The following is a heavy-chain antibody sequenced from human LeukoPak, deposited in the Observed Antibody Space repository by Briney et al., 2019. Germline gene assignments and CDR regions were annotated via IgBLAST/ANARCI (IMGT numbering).Heavy chain of an antibody. CDR2: INHSGST. Sequence: TSETLSLTCAVYGGSFSGYYWSWIRQPPGKGLEWIGEINHSGSTNYNPSLKSRVTISVDTSKNQFSLKLSSVTAADTAVYYCARGPSYYYDSSGLIGAFYIWGQGTMVTVSS. V-gene: IGHV4-34*01. J-gene: IGHJ3*02. CDR1: GGSFSGYY. CDR3: ARGPSYYYDSSGLIGAFYI. D-gene: IGHD3-22*01.